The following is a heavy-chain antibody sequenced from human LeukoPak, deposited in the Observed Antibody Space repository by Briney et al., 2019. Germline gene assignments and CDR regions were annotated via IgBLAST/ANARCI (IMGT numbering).Heavy chain of an antibody. V-gene: IGHV3-11*01. J-gene: IGHJ4*02. CDR3: AKRLIRNSGLYNFDY. CDR1: GFTFSDYY. D-gene: IGHD1-7*01. Sequence: GGSLRLSCAASGFTFSDYYMSWIRQAPGKGLEWVSYISPSDSHKCDADSVKGRFTVSRDNSKNTLYLQMNSLRAEDTAIYYCAKRLIRNSGLYNFDYWGQGALVTVSS. CDR2: ISPSDSHK.